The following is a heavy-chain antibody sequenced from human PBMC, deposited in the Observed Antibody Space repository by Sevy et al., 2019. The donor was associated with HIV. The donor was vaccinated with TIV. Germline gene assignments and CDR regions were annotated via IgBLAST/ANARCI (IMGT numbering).Heavy chain of an antibody. D-gene: IGHD2-21*02. CDR3: ARGGGSYCGVDCTRDFDS. J-gene: IGHJ4*01. Sequence: GGSVRLSCAVSGFTVRSSHMTWIRQAPGKGLEWVSIIYSGGGTYLSDSVRGRFTISRDNSKNTLFLQMNSLRAEDTAVYYCARGGGSYCGVDCTRDFDSWGQGTLVTVSS. CDR2: IYSGGGT. CDR1: GFTVRSSH. V-gene: IGHV3-66*01.